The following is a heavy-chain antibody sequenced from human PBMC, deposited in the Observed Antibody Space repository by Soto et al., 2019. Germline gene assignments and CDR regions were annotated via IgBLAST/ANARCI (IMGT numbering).Heavy chain of an antibody. CDR2: IYYSGNT. CDR3: ASLYGDYVSY. CDR1: GGSISSSSYY. Sequence: QLQLQESGPGLVKTSETLSLTCTVSGGSISSSSYYWGWIRQPPGKGLEWIGSIYYSGNTYYNPSLKSRVTIYVDTSKNQFSLKLSSVTAADTAVYYCASLYGDYVSYWGQGTLVTVSS. D-gene: IGHD4-17*01. J-gene: IGHJ4*02. V-gene: IGHV4-39*01.